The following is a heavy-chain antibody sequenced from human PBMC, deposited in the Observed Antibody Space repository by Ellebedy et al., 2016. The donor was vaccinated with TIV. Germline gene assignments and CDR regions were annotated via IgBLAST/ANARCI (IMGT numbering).Heavy chain of an antibody. Sequence: GGSLRLXCAASGFSFSDYAMFWVRQAPGKGLEWVALIWYDGTNKNYADSVKGRFTISRDNSKNTLYLQMNSLRAEDTAVYYCAREIIYGGYYFDYWGQGTLVTVSS. CDR1: GFSFSDYA. CDR2: IWYDGTNK. V-gene: IGHV3-33*07. J-gene: IGHJ4*02. CDR3: AREIIYGGYYFDY. D-gene: IGHD4-23*01.